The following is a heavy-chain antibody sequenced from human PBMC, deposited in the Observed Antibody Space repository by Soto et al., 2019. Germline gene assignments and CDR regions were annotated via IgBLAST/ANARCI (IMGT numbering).Heavy chain of an antibody. CDR1: GGSVSSGSYF. D-gene: IGHD5-12*01. CDR3: ASEGRVATFDY. Sequence: PSETLSLTCNVSGGSVSSGSYFWSWIRQPPGKGLEWIGYIYNSGNTKYNPSLESRVTISADTSKNQFSLKLGSVTAADTAVYKSASEGRVATFDYWRQGLLVTVS. V-gene: IGHV4-61*01. J-gene: IGHJ4*02. CDR2: IYNSGNT.